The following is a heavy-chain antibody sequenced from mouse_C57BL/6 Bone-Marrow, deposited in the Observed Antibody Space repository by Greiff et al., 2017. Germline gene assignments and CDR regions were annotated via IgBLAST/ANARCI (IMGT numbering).Heavy chain of an antibody. V-gene: IGHV14-2*01. CDR3: ARGLGPLRYYFDY. D-gene: IGHD1-1*01. Sequence: EVQVVESGAELVKPGASVKLSCTASGFHIKDSYMHWVKQRTEQGLEWIGRIDPADGETKYAPKFQGKATITADTSSNTAYLQLSSLTSEDTAVYYCARGLGPLRYYFDYWGQGTTLTVSS. CDR1: GFHIKDSY. CDR2: IDPADGET. J-gene: IGHJ2*01.